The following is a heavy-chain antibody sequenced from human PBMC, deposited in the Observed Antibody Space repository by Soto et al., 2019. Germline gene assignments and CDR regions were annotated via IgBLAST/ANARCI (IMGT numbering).Heavy chain of an antibody. CDR3: ARGWSNYYGSGSYYNFTFFDY. J-gene: IGHJ4*02. CDR2: IYYSGST. D-gene: IGHD3-10*01. V-gene: IGHV4-39*01. CDR1: GGSISSSSYY. Sequence: SETLSLTCTVSGGSISSSSYYWGWIRQPPGKGLEWIGSIYYSGSTYYNPSLKSRVTISVDTSKNQFSLKLSSVTAADTAVYYCARGWSNYYGSGSYYNFTFFDYWGQGTLLTVSS.